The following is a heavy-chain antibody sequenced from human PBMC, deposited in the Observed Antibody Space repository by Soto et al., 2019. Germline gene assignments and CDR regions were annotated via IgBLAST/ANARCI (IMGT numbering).Heavy chain of an antibody. Sequence: GGSLRLSCAASGFTFSSYSMNWVRQAPGKGLEWVSSISSSSSYIYYADSVKGRFTISRDNAKNSLYLQMDSLRAEDTAVYYCARAFHYYDSSGYYYGAFDIWGQGTMVTVSS. CDR3: ARAFHYYDSSGYYYGAFDI. V-gene: IGHV3-21*01. J-gene: IGHJ3*02. CDR2: ISSSSSYI. D-gene: IGHD3-22*01. CDR1: GFTFSSYS.